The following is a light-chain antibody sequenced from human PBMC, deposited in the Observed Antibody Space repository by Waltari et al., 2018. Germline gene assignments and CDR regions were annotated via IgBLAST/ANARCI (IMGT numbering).Light chain of an antibody. Sequence: DIQMTQSPSTLSASVGDTITITCRASQSISNYLAWYQQKPGKAPKLLIYKASSSGSGVPSRFSSSGSGTEFTLTISSLQPDDSATYYCQQYNTYSSFGQGSKLEI. CDR2: KAS. CDR1: QSISNY. CDR3: QQYNTYSS. V-gene: IGKV1-5*03. J-gene: IGKJ2*03.